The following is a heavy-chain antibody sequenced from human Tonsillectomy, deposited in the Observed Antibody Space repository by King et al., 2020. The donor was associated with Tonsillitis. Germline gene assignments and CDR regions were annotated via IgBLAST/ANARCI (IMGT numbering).Heavy chain of an antibody. D-gene: IGHD3-3*01. CDR1: GFTFSSYS. Sequence: QLVQSGGGLVQPGGSLRLSCAASGFTFSSYSMNWVRQAPGKGLEWVSYISSSSSTIYYADSVKGRFTISRDNAKNSLYLQMNSLRAEDTAVYYCARTYYEFWSGYSPEAPLFDYWGQGTLVTVSS. V-gene: IGHV3-48*01. CDR2: ISSSSSTI. CDR3: ARTYYEFWSGYSPEAPLFDY. J-gene: IGHJ4*02.